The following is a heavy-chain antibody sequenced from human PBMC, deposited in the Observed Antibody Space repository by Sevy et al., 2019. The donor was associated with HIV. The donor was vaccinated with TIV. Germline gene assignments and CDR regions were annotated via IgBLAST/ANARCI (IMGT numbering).Heavy chain of an antibody. CDR1: GGSFSGYY. CDR3: EGHCSGGSCYVQGSDGMDV. V-gene: IGHV4-34*01. J-gene: IGHJ6*02. CDR2: INHSGST. Sequence: SETLSLTCAVYGGSFSGYYWSWIRQPPGKGLEWIGEINHSGSTNYNPSLKSRVTISVDTSKNQFSLKLSSVTAADTAVYYCEGHCSGGSCYVQGSDGMDVWGQGTTVTVSS. D-gene: IGHD2-15*01.